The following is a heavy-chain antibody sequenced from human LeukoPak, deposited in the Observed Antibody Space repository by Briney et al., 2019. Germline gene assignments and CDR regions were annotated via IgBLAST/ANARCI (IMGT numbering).Heavy chain of an antibody. CDR2: IYPGDSDI. CDR3: ARQRVNWGLVNDY. V-gene: IGHV5-51*01. Sequence: GESLKISCKGSGYSFTTYWIGWVRQMPGKGLEWMGIIYPGDSDIRYSPSFQGQVTISADKSISTAYLQWSSLKASDTAMCYCARQRVNWGLVNDYWGQGTLVTVSS. J-gene: IGHJ4*02. CDR1: GYSFTTYW. D-gene: IGHD7-27*01.